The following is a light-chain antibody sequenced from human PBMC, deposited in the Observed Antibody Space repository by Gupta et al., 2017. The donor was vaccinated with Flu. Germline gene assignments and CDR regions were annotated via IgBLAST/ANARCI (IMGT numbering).Light chain of an antibody. CDR1: ALPKQY. CDR3: QSADSTNTYVI. V-gene: IGLV3-25*03. CDR2: KDT. Sequence: SYEMTQPPAVSVSPGQTARITCSGDALPKQYAHWYQQKPGQAPVVLIYKDTERPSGIPERFSGSTSGTRVTLTISGVQAEDEAVYYCQSADSTNTYVIFGGGTKLTVL. J-gene: IGLJ2*01.